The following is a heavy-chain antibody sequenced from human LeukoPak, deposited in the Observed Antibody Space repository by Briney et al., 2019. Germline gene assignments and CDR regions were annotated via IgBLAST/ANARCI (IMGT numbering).Heavy chain of an antibody. V-gene: IGHV3-74*01. D-gene: IGHD3-10*01. J-gene: IGHJ5*02. CDR2: INGDGSTT. Sequence: GXXLRLSCAASGFTFSSYWMHWVRQAPGKGLVWVSRINGDGSTTTYVDSVKGRFTIYRDNAKKTVYLQMNSLRVEDTAVYYCATVRSGSWDWFDPWGQGTLVTVSS. CDR3: ATVRSGSWDWFDP. CDR1: GFTFSSYW.